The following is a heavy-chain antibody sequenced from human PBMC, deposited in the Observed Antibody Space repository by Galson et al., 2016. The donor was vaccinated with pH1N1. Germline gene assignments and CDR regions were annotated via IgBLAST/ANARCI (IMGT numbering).Heavy chain of an antibody. V-gene: IGHV3-48*03. D-gene: IGHD2/OR15-2a*01. J-gene: IGHJ6*03. CDR2: ISTSGSDI. CDR3: VRARLDKVNSWPPFSHYYYMDV. Sequence: SLRLSCAASGFIFYAHEMTWVRQAPGKGLEWLSYISTSGSDIYYADSVKGRFTISRDNAKNSLVLQMNNLRVEDTAVYYCVRARLDKVNSWPPFSHYYYMDVWGKGTTVTVSS. CDR1: GFIFYAHE.